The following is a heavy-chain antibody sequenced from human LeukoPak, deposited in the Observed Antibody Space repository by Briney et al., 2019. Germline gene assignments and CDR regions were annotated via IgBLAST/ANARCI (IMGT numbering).Heavy chain of an antibody. CDR2: ISGSGGNT. CDR1: GFTFSSYA. J-gene: IGHJ5*02. CDR3: AKNVYTAMVPSWFDP. D-gene: IGHD5-18*01. Sequence: GGALRLSCAASGFTFSSYAMSWVRQAPGKGLEWVSAISGSGGNTYYADSVKGRFTISRDNSKNTLYLQMNSLRAEDTAVYYCAKNVYTAMVPSWFDPWGQGTLVTVSS. V-gene: IGHV3-23*01.